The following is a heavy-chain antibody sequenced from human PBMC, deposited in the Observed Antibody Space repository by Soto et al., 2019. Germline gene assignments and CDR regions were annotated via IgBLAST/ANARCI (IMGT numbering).Heavy chain of an antibody. J-gene: IGHJ4*02. CDR2: ISSSSSYT. CDR1: GFTFSDYY. V-gene: IGHV3-11*06. Sequence: QVQLVESGGGLVKPGGSLRLSCAASGFTFSDYYMSWIRQAPGKGLEWVSYISSSSSYTNYADSVKGRFTISRDNAKNSLYLQMNSLRAEDTAVYYCARVGGASGSYSSPLYYFDYWGQGTLVTVSS. D-gene: IGHD3-10*01. CDR3: ARVGGASGSYSSPLYYFDY.